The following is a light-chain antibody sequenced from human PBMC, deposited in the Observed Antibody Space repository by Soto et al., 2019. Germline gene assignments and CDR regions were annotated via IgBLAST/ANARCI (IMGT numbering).Light chain of an antibody. CDR1: QSVSSY. J-gene: IGKJ2*01. V-gene: IGKV3-11*01. CDR2: DAS. CDR3: QQRSNWLPYT. Sequence: EIVLTQSPATLSLSPGERATLSCRASQSVSSYLAWYQQKPGQAPRLLSYDASNRATGIPARFSGSGSGTDLTLTISSLEPEDFAVYYCQQRSNWLPYTFGQGTKLEIK.